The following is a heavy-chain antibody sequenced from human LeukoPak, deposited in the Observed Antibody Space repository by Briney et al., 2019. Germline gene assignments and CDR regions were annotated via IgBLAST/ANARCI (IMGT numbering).Heavy chain of an antibody. CDR3: ARVTSSGGVDN. Sequence: SETLSLTCTVSGGSISSSSYYWGWIRQPPGKGLEWVGSVYYSGSTYYNPSLKSRVVTSVDTSKKQFFLKVTSVTAADTAVYYCARVTSSGGVDNWGQGTRVTVSS. CDR2: VYYSGST. D-gene: IGHD2-21*02. J-gene: IGHJ4*02. CDR1: GGSISSSSYY. V-gene: IGHV4-39*07.